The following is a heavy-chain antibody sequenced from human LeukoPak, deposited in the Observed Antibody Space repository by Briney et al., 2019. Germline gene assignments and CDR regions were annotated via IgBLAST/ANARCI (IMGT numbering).Heavy chain of an antibody. J-gene: IGHJ4*02. Sequence: GGSLRLSCAASGFTFSSYWMHWVRQGPGKGLVWVSRINSEGRSTNYADSVKGRFTISRDNAENTLYLQMNSLRAENTAVYFCARALRSDYYYEFDYWGQGTLVTVSS. V-gene: IGHV3-74*01. CDR1: GFTFSSYW. CDR3: ARALRSDYYYEFDY. CDR2: INSEGRST. D-gene: IGHD3-22*01.